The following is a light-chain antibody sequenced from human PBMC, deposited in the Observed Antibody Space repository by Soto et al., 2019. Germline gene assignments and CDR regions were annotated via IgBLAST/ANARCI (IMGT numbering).Light chain of an antibody. V-gene: IGKV3-20*01. CDR3: QQYGSSPTWT. CDR2: GAS. J-gene: IGKJ1*01. Sequence: EIVLTQSPGTLPLSPGERATLSCRASQSVSSSYLAWYQQKPGQAPRLLIYGASRRATGIPDRFSGSGSGKDFPHTIGILEPEDFAVYFCQQYGSSPTWTFGQGTKVEIK. CDR1: QSVSSSY.